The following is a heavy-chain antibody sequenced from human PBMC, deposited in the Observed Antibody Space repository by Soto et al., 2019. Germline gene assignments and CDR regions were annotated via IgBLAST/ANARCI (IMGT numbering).Heavy chain of an antibody. CDR1: GFTFSNHG. J-gene: IGHJ2*01. V-gene: IGHV3-30*18. CDR3: AKEVGTAVTAFTTWYFEF. Sequence: QVQLVESGGGVVQPGRSLRLSCAASGFTFSNHGMHWVRQAPGKGLEWVAVISSDGSNKYYADSVKGRFTISRDNSKNTLYLQMNSLRAEDTAVFYCAKEVGTAVTAFTTWYFEFWGRGTLVTVSS. CDR2: ISSDGSNK. D-gene: IGHD2-21*02.